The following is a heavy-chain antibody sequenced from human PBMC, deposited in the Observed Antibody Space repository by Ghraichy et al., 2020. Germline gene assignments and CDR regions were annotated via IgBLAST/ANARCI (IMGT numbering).Heavy chain of an antibody. V-gene: IGHV3-74*01. CDR3: ARDSGYVAAVLSA. J-gene: IGHJ5*02. CDR1: GFTFNNYW. CDR2: VNSDGSRT. Sequence: GESLNISCAASGFTFNNYWMHWVRQAPGKGLVWVSRVNSDGSRTSYADSVKGRFTISRDNAKNTLYLQMNSLRAEDTAVYYCARDSGYVAAVLSAWGQGTLVTVSS. D-gene: IGHD6-13*01.